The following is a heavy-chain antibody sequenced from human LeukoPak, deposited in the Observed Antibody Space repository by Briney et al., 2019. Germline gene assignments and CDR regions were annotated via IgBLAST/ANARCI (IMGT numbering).Heavy chain of an antibody. Sequence: QPGGSLRLSCAASGFTFSSYAMSWVRQAPGKGLEWVSAISGSGGSTYYADSVKGRFTISRDNSKNTLYLQMNSLRAKDTAVYYCAKEDSGYIYYYYGMDVWGQGTTVTVSS. CDR2: ISGSGGST. CDR3: AKEDSGYIYYYYGMDV. CDR1: GFTFSSYA. J-gene: IGHJ6*02. V-gene: IGHV3-23*01. D-gene: IGHD5-12*01.